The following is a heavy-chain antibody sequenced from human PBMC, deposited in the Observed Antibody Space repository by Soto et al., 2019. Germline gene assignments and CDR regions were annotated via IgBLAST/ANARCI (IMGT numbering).Heavy chain of an antibody. CDR3: ARTVLGPDLLADSFVDYYYYMDV. Sequence: SETLSLTCTVSGGSISNFYWSWIRQPPGKGLEWIGYVYYTGSTSYNPSLKRRVTFSADSSRGQFSLRLYSVTAADTAVYYCARTVLGPDLLADSFVDYYYYMDVWGQGTTVTVSS. CDR1: GGSISNFY. D-gene: IGHD3-9*01. CDR2: VYYTGST. V-gene: IGHV4-59*08. J-gene: IGHJ6*03.